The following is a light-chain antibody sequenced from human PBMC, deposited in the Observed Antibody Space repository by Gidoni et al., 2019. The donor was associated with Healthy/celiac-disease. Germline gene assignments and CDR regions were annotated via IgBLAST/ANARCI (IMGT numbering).Light chain of an antibody. CDR1: QSVSSK. CDR2: GAS. J-gene: IGKJ1*01. V-gene: IGKV3-15*01. Sequence: EIVMTPSPATLSVSPGERATLSCRASQSVSSKLAWYQQKPGQAPRLLIYGASTRATGIPARFSGSRSGTEFSLTISSLQSEDFAVSYCQQYNNWPPWTFGQGTKVEIK. CDR3: QQYNNWPPWT.